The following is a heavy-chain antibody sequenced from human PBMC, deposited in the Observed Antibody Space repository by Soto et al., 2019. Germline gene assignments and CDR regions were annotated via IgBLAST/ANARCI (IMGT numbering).Heavy chain of an antibody. V-gene: IGHV3-48*01. CDR1: GFTFSSYS. J-gene: IGHJ6*02. CDR2: IGSRSSTI. D-gene: IGHD3-10*01. Sequence: PGGSLRLSCAASGFTFSSYSMNWVRQAPGKGLEWVSYIGSRSSTIYYADSVTGRFTISRDDAKNSLYLQMNSLRAEDTAVYYCASDPTYYGPGSKDVWGQGTTVTVSS. CDR3: ASDPTYYGPGSKDV.